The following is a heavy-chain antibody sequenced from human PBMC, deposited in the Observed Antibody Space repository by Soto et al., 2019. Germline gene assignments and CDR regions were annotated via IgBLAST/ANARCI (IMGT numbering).Heavy chain of an antibody. J-gene: IGHJ4*02. CDR2: INAGNGNT. D-gene: IGHD3-22*01. CDR1: GYTFTSYA. V-gene: IGHV1-3*01. CDR3: ARALTYYYDSSGPGY. Sequence: ASVKVSCKASGYTFTSYAMHWVRQAPGQRLEWMGWINAGNGNTKYSQKFQGRVAITRDTSASTAYMELSSLRSEDTAVYYCARALTYYYDSSGPGYWGQGTLVTVSS.